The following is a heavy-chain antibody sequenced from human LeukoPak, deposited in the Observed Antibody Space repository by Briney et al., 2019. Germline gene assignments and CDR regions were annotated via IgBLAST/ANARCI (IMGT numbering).Heavy chain of an antibody. Sequence: SETLSLTCTVSSTVSGYSISSGYYWGWIRQTPGKGLEWSGSFFHSGNSYYNPTLKSRVTISLDTSKNHFSLKVTSVTAAETAVYYCARGSIAYYYMDVWGKGTTVTISS. V-gene: IGHV4-38-2*02. CDR2: FFHSGNS. J-gene: IGHJ6*03. CDR3: ARGSIAYYYMDV. CDR1: GYSISSGYY. D-gene: IGHD3-22*01.